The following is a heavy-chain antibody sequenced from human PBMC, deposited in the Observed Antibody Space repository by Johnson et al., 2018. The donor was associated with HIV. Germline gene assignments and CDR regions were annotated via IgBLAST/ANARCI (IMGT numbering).Heavy chain of an antibody. V-gene: IGHV3-NL1*01. CDR1: GFTFSSYA. J-gene: IGHJ3*02. CDR3: AKDVHSSGWYAFDI. CDR2: IYSGGSI. Sequence: QVQLVESGGGLVQPGGSLRVSCAASGFTFSSYAMHWVRQAPGKGLEWVSVIYSGGSIYYADSVKGRFTISIDNSKNTLYLQMNSLRAEDTAVYYCAKDVHSSGWYAFDIWGQGTTVTVSS. D-gene: IGHD6-19*01.